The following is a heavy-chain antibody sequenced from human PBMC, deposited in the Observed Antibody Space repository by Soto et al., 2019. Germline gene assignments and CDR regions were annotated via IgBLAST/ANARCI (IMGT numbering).Heavy chain of an antibody. CDR1: GFTFSTSV. CDR3: AKARVRIAGADSFDH. J-gene: IGHJ4*02. Sequence: GGSLRLSCVASGFTFSTSVMHWVRQPPGKGLEWVALISNDGDEKYYGDSVEGRFSISRDNSKNTLYLQMSSLRAEDTAVYFCAKARVRIAGADSFDHWGQGTLVTVSS. V-gene: IGHV3-30*18. D-gene: IGHD1-26*01. CDR2: ISNDGDEK.